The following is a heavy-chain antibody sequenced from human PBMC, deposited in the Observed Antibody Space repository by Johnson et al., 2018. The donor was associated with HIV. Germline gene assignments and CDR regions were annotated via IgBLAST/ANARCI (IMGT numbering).Heavy chain of an antibody. J-gene: IGHJ3*02. CDR2: IYSGGST. D-gene: IGHD1-26*01. CDR1: GFTFSDYY. Sequence: VQLVESGGGLVQPGGSLRLSCAASGFTFSDYYMTWIRQAPGKGLEWVSVIYSGGSTYYADSVKGRFTISRYNSKNTLYLQMNSLRAEDTAVYYCARPSYSGSYYDAFDIWGQGTMVTVSS. CDR3: ARPSYSGSYYDAFDI. V-gene: IGHV3-66*02.